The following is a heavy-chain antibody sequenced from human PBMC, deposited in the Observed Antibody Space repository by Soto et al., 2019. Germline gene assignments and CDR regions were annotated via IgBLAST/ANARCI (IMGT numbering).Heavy chain of an antibody. Sequence: QVQLVQSGAEVKKPGASVKVSCKASGYTFTSCGISWVRQAPGQGLEWMGWISAYNGNTNYAQKLQGRVTMTTDTSTSTAYMELRSLRSDDTAVYYCARVSSGYDSVGNFDYWGQGTLVTVSS. CDR3: ARVSSGYDSVGNFDY. J-gene: IGHJ4*02. CDR1: GYTFTSCG. CDR2: ISAYNGNT. D-gene: IGHD5-12*01. V-gene: IGHV1-18*01.